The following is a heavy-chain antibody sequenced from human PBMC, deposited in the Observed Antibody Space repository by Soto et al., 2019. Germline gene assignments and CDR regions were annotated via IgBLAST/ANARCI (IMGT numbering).Heavy chain of an antibody. CDR1: GGSISSYY. D-gene: IGHD2-21*02. CDR2: MYNTGST. V-gene: IGHV4-59*01. CDR3: ARDLWGYCGTDCYPLDV. Sequence: PSEILSLICTVSGGSISSYYWSWTRQPPGKGLEWIGYMYNTGSTVYNPSLKSRVTISVDTSKNQFSLKLNAVTAADTAVYYCARDLWGYCGTDCYPLDVWGQGTTVTVS. J-gene: IGHJ6*02.